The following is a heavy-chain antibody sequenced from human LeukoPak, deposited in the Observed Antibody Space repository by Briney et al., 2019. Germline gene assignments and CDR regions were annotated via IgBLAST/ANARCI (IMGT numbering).Heavy chain of an antibody. J-gene: IGHJ4*02. D-gene: IGHD2-15*01. Sequence: IPSETLSLTCTVSGGSISSSSYYWGWIRQPPGKGLEWIGSIYYSGSTYYNPSLKSRVTISVDTSKNQFSLKLSSVTAADTAVYYCARSFLVGYSPEQYFFDYWGQGTLVTVSS. CDR2: IYYSGST. CDR1: GGSISSSSYY. V-gene: IGHV4-39*07. CDR3: ARSFLVGYSPEQYFFDY.